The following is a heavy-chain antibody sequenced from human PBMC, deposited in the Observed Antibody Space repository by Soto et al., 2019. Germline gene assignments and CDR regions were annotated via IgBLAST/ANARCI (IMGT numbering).Heavy chain of an antibody. Sequence: PGGSLRLSCAASAFTFSNFAMNWVRQAPGKGLEWVSTISTHGGGTYYTDSVKGRFTISRDNSKNTLYLQMSNLRIEDTAVYYCAKGLLSSGWGPIDYWGQGTLVTVSS. CDR2: ISTHGGGT. D-gene: IGHD6-19*01. J-gene: IGHJ4*02. CDR3: AKGLLSSGWGPIDY. V-gene: IGHV3-23*01. CDR1: AFTFSNFA.